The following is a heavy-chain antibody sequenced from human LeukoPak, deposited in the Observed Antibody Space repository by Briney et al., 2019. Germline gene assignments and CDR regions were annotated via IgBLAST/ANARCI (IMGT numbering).Heavy chain of an antibody. CDR2: ISGYSVTT. D-gene: IGHD4-17*01. V-gene: IGHV3-23*01. J-gene: IGHJ4*02. Sequence: GGSLRLSCAASGFTFSNSAMSWVRQSPGKGLEWVSFISGYSVTTYYADSVQGRFTVSRDNSKKTLYLQMHDLRDEDTAIYYCAKHYGDYFLDFWGQGTLVTVSS. CDR1: GFTFSNSA. CDR3: AKHYGDYFLDF.